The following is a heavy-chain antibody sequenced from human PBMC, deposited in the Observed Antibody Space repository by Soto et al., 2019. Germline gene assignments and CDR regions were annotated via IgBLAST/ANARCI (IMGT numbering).Heavy chain of an antibody. J-gene: IGHJ5*02. CDR1: GFSIKSSNFY. CDR3: AVAGMERDNNWFDP. Sequence: LQESGPGLVRPSEPLSLSCTVSGFSIKSSNFYWGWIRQSPGKGLEWIGSIYYSGTTFYNPSLKSRVTLSLDTARNQFSLRLSSVTVADTSVYYCAVAGMERDNNWFDPWGQGTLVTVSS. V-gene: IGHV4-39*01. D-gene: IGHD6-19*01. CDR2: IYYSGTT.